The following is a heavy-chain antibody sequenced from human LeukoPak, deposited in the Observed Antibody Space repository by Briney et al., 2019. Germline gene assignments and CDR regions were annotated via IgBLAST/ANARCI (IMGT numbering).Heavy chain of an antibody. J-gene: IGHJ6*03. Sequence: PSETLSLTCSVSGSSISSSSDYWSWIRQPPGKGLEWIGEINHSGSTNYNPSLKSRVTISVDTSLKLSSVTAADTAVYYCARGNMYYYYMDVWGKGTTVTVSS. CDR1: GSSISSSSDY. V-gene: IGHV4-39*06. CDR2: INHSGST. CDR3: ARGNMYYYYMDV.